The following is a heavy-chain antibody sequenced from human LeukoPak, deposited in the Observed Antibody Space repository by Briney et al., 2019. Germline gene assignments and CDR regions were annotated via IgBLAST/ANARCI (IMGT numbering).Heavy chain of an antibody. CDR2: ISGSXGST. D-gene: IGHD3-22*01. CDR3: AKDQVWIVVGSFDY. V-gene: IGHV3-23*01. CDR1: GXXXXXXA. Sequence: GGSLRLSCAVXGXXXXXXAXXXXXXAXXXXLXXVXXISGSXGSTYYADSVKGRFTISRDNSKNTLYLQMTSLRAEHTAVYYCAKDQVWIVVGSFDYWGQGALVTVSS. J-gene: IGHJ4*02.